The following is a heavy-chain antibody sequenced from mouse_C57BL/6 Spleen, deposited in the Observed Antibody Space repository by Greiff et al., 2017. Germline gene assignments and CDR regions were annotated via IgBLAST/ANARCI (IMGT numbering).Heavy chain of an antibody. V-gene: IGHV1-15*01. J-gene: IGHJ2*01. CDR1: GYTFTDYE. CDR2: IDPETGGT. CDR3: TRRGFYYCYFDY. D-gene: IGHD1-1*01. Sequence: QVQLKESGAELVRPGASVTLSCEASGYTFTDYEMHWVKQTPVHGLEWIGAIDPETGGTAYNQKFKGKAILTADKSSSTAYMELRSLTSEDSAVYYCTRRGFYYCYFDYWGQGTTLTVSS.